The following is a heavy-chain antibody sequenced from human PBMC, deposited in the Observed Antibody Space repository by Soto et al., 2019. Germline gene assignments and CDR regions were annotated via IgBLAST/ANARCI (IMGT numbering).Heavy chain of an antibody. V-gene: IGHV1-18*01. CDR3: ARDTEIVVVVAATKYYYYMDV. J-gene: IGHJ6*03. CDR2: ISAYNGNT. D-gene: IGHD2-15*01. CDR1: GYTFTSHG. Sequence: ASVKVSCKASGYTFTSHGISWVRQAPGQGLEWMGWISAYNGNTNYAQKLQGRVTMTTDTSTSTAYMELRSLRSDDTAVYYCARDTEIVVVVAATKYYYYMDVWGKGTTVTVSS.